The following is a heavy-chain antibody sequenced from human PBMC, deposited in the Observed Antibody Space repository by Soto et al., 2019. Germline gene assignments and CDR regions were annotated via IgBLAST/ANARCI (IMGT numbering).Heavy chain of an antibody. CDR2: INHLETT. CDR1: GASITFGGYS. D-gene: IGHD1-26*01. Sequence: SETLSLTCTVSGASITFGGYSWSWIRQTPGKGLEWIGYINHLETTFYNPSFESRLTLSIDRAKNQFSLKLHSMSAADRAVYFCARGGGSDSFDYWGQGSLVTV. CDR3: ARGGGSDSFDY. J-gene: IGHJ4*02. V-gene: IGHV4-30-2*01.